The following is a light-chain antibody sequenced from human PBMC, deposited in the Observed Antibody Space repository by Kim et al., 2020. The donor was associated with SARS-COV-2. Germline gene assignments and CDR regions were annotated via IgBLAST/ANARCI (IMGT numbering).Light chain of an antibody. CDR2: GAS. CDR1: QDIAYY. CDR3: QKYDSAPLP. Sequence: SASVGDRVTLTCRASQDIAYYLAWYQQKPGKVPQLLIYGASTLQSGVPSRFSGSGSGTEFTLTINSLQPEDVATYYCQKYDSAPLPFGGGTKLEIK. J-gene: IGKJ4*01. V-gene: IGKV1-27*01.